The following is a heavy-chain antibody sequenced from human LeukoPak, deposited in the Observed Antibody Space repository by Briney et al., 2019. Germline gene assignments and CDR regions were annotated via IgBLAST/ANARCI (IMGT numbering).Heavy chain of an antibody. CDR1: GGSISSGSYY. V-gene: IGHV4-61*02. J-gene: IGHJ4*02. D-gene: IGHD3-22*01. Sequence: PSETLSLTCTVSGGSISSGSYYWSWIRQPAGKGLEWIGRIYTSGSTNYNPSLKSRVTISVDTSKNQFSLKLTSVTAADTAVYYCARVRGYSYDSSGYLDFWGQGTLVTVSS. CDR2: IYTSGST. CDR3: ARVRGYSYDSSGYLDF.